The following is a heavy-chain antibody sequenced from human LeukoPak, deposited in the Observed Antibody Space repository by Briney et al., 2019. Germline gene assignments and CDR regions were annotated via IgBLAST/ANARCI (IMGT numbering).Heavy chain of an antibody. D-gene: IGHD1-26*01. Sequence: GGSLRLSCAASGFTFSNSGMHWVRQAPGKGLEWVAGVWFGENSQSYADSVKGRFTISRDNSKNTVWLEMNSLRVEDTAVYYCAKGGRDTSKYYFDYWGQGTQVTVSS. CDR3: AKGGRDTSKYYFDY. V-gene: IGHV3-30*02. J-gene: IGHJ4*02. CDR2: VWFGENSQ. CDR1: GFTFSNSG.